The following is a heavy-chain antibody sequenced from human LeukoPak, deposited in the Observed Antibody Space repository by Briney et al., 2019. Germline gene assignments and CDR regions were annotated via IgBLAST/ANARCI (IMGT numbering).Heavy chain of an antibody. CDR2: IYYSGST. CDR1: GGSISSSSYY. J-gene: IGHJ6*03. Sequence: SETLSLTCTVSGGSISSSSYYWGWIRQPPGKGLEWIGSIYYSGSTYYNPSLKSRVTISVDTSKNQFSLKLSSVTAADTALYYCARSGPYYYYMDVWGKGTTVTVSS. CDR3: ARSGPYYYYMDV. D-gene: IGHD1-26*01. V-gene: IGHV4-39*01.